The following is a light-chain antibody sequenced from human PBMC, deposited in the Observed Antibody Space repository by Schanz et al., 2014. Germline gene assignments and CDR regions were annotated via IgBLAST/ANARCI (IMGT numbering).Light chain of an antibody. CDR2: EDN. CDR1: SGSIASTY. J-gene: IGLJ3*02. Sequence: NFMLTQPHSVSESPGKTVTISCTRSSGSIASTYVQWYQQRPGSSPTTVIYEDNQRPSGVPDRFSGSIDSSSNSASLAISGLKTEDEADYYCQSYDSSNHRVFGGGTKLTVL. CDR3: QSYDSSNHRV. V-gene: IGLV6-57*01.